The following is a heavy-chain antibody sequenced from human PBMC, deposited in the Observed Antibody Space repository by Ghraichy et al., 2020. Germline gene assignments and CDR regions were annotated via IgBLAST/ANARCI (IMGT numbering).Heavy chain of an antibody. CDR3: ARGLKYCSSTSCYARGYNWFDP. V-gene: IGHV4-34*01. CDR1: GGSFSGYY. CDR2: INHSGST. J-gene: IGHJ5*02. D-gene: IGHD2-2*01. Sequence: SETLSLTCAVYGGSFSGYYWSWIRQPPGKGLEWIGEINHSGSTNYNPSLKSRVTISVDTSKNQFSLKLSSVTAADTAVYYCARGLKYCSSTSCYARGYNWFDPWGQVTLVTVSS.